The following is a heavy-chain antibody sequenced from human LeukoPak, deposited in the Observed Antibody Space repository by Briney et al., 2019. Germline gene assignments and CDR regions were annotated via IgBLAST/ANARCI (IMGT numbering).Heavy chain of an antibody. CDR1: GGSISSGSYY. CDR2: IYTSGST. D-gene: IGHD6-6*01. CDR3: ARQWYSSSSNNWFDP. V-gene: IGHV4-61*02. J-gene: IGHJ5*02. Sequence: SETLSLTCTVSGGSISSGSYYWSWIRHPAGKGLEWIGRIYTSGSTNYNPSLKSRVTISVDTSKNQFSLKLSSVTAADTAVYYCARQWYSSSSNNWFDPWGQGTLVTVSS.